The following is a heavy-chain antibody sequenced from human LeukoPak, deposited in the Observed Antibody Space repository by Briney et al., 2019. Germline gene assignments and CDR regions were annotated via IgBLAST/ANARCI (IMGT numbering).Heavy chain of an antibody. CDR3: ASPSCGGDCRASDAFDI. V-gene: IGHV3-7*03. CDR1: GFNFGSFW. D-gene: IGHD2-21*02. Sequence: GGSLRLSCAASGFNFGSFWMSWVRQAPGKGLEWVASINKDETVMKYVDSVKGRFTISRDNAKNSVLLQMNNLRAEDTAVYYCASPSCGGDCRASDAFDIWGQGTMVTVSS. J-gene: IGHJ3*02. CDR2: INKDETVM.